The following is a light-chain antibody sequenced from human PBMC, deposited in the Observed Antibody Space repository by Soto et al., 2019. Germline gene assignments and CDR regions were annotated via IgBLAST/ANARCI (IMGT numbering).Light chain of an antibody. CDR3: QQYNEWPT. V-gene: IGKV1-5*01. Sequence: DIQMPQSPSTLSAFVGARVPITGRASQSISKWLAWYQQKPGKAPKLLMYDVSSLESGVPSRFSGSGSETEFTLTISSLQSEDFAVYSCQQYNEWPTFGQGTKVDIK. CDR1: QSISKW. CDR2: DVS. J-gene: IGKJ1*01.